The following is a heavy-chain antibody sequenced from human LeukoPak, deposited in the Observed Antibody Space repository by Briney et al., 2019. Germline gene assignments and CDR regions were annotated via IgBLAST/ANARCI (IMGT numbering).Heavy chain of an antibody. Sequence: SETLSLTCTVSGGSISSYYWSWIRQPPGKGLEWIGYIYYSGSTNYNPSLKSRVTISVDTSKNQFSLKLSSVTAADTAVYYCARTRAVYDAFDIWGEGTMVTVSS. CDR2: IYYSGST. CDR3: ARTRAVYDAFDI. D-gene: IGHD2-8*01. CDR1: GGSISSYY. V-gene: IGHV4-59*08. J-gene: IGHJ3*02.